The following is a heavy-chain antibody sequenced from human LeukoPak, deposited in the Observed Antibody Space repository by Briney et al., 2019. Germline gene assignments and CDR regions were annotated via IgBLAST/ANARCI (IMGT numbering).Heavy chain of an antibody. Sequence: PSETLSLTCTVSGGSVSSGSYYWSWIRQPPGKGLEWIGYIYYTGSTGYNPSLKSRVTISMDTSKNQFSLKLSSVTAADSAVYYCARSDYSGSGTYTEFDAFDIWGQGPMVTVSS. V-gene: IGHV4-61*01. J-gene: IGHJ3*02. CDR3: ARSDYSGSGTYTEFDAFDI. CDR2: IYYTGST. CDR1: GGSVSSGSYY. D-gene: IGHD3-10*01.